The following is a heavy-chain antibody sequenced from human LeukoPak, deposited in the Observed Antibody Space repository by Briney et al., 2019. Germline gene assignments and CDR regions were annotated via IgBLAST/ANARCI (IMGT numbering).Heavy chain of an antibody. CDR2: ISSSGSTV. J-gene: IGHJ4*02. Sequence: GGSLRLSCAASGFTFSTYEMNWVRQAPGKGLEWVSYISSSGSTVYYADSVKGRFTISRDNGRNSLYLQMNSLRAEDTAVYYCARRAYSGNYLTFDYWGQGTLVTVSS. D-gene: IGHD1-26*01. V-gene: IGHV3-48*03. CDR3: ARRAYSGNYLTFDY. CDR1: GFTFSTYE.